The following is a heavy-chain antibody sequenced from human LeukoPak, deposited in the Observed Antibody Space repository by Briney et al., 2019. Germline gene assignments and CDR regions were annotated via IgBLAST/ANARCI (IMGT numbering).Heavy chain of an antibody. CDR1: GFTFSSYS. CDR2: ISSSSSYI. CDR3: ARVVRFYYDSSGENDY. J-gene: IGHJ4*02. D-gene: IGHD3-22*01. V-gene: IGHV3-21*01. Sequence: GGSLRLSCAASGFTFSSYSMNWVRQAPGKGLEWVSSISSSSSYIYYADSVKGRFTISRDNAKNSLYLQMNSLRAEDTAVYYCARVVRFYYDSSGENDYWGQGTLVTVSS.